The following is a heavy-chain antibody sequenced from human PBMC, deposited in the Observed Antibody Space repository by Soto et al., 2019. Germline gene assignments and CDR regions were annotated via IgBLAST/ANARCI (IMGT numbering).Heavy chain of an antibody. CDR3: ARGGTFRTFDY. Sequence: TSETLSLTCPVSGGSINNYYWSWIRQPPGKGLEWIGYIYYSGNTNYNPSLKSRVTISVDTSKNQFSLKLSSATAADTAVYYCARGGTFRTFDYWGQGTLVTVSS. D-gene: IGHD3-16*01. CDR2: IYYSGNT. CDR1: GGSINNYY. J-gene: IGHJ4*02. V-gene: IGHV4-59*01.